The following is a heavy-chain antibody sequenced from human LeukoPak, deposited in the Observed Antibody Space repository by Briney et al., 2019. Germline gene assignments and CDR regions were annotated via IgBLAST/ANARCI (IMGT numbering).Heavy chain of an antibody. CDR3: AKTSLGWLDP. J-gene: IGHJ5*02. CDR1: GFTFSDYW. CDR2: IDQDGRDK. D-gene: IGHD7-27*01. Sequence: GGSLRLSCAASGFTFSDYWMSWVRQAPGKGLEWVATIDQDGRDKFSVDSVKGRFTISRDNARNSMYLQMKSLRVEDTAVYYCAKTSLGWLDPWGQGALVTVST. V-gene: IGHV3-7*01.